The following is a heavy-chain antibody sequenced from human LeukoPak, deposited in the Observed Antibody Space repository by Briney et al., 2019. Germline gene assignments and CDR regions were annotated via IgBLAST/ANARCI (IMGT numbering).Heavy chain of an antibody. J-gene: IGHJ4*02. CDR1: GFTFSSYA. Sequence: PGGSLRLSCAASGFTFSSYAMHWVRQAPGKGLEWVAVISYDGSNKYYVDSVKGRFTISRDNSKNTLYLQMNSLRAEDTAVYYCARDSWGVGYCSGGICYSFDYWGQGTLVTVSS. V-gene: IGHV3-30*04. CDR2: ISYDGSNK. CDR3: ARDSWGVGYCSGGICYSFDY. D-gene: IGHD2-15*01.